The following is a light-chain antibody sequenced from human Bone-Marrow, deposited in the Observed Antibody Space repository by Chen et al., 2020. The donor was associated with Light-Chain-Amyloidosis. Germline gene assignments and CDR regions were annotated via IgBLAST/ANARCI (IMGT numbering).Light chain of an antibody. CDR1: NIGSTS. V-gene: IGLV3-21*02. Sequence: SYVLTQPSSVSVAPGQTATIACGGNNIGSTSVHWYQQTPGQAPLLVVYDDSDRPSGIPERLSGYNSGNTATLTISRVEAGDEADYYCQVWDSSSDRLYVFGTGTTVTVL. CDR2: DDS. CDR3: QVWDSSSDRLYV. J-gene: IGLJ1*01.